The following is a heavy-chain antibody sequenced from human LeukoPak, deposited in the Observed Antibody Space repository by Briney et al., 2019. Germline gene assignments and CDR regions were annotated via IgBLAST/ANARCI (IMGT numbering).Heavy chain of an antibody. J-gene: IGHJ3*02. D-gene: IGHD3-10*02. CDR3: AREDYYVQRGAFDI. CDR1: GFTFSSYW. Sequence: GGSLRLSCAASGFTFSSYWMHWVRQAPGKGLVWVSRINSDVSSTSYADSVKGRFTISRDNAKNTLYVQMNSLRAEDTAVYYCAREDYYVQRGAFDIWGQGTMVTVSP. CDR2: INSDVSST. V-gene: IGHV3-74*01.